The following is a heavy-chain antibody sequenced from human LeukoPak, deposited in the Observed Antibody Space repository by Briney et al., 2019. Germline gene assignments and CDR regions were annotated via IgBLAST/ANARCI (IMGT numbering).Heavy chain of an antibody. Sequence: GGSLRLSCAASGFTFSTYAMSWVRQAPGKGLEWVSVISGSGSTTYYADSVKGRFSISRDNSKNTLYLEMNSLRAEDTAVYYCAKGRQWLASHCFDYWGQGTLVTVSS. D-gene: IGHD6-19*01. CDR3: AKGRQWLASHCFDY. CDR1: GFTFSTYA. J-gene: IGHJ4*02. CDR2: ISGSGSTT. V-gene: IGHV3-23*01.